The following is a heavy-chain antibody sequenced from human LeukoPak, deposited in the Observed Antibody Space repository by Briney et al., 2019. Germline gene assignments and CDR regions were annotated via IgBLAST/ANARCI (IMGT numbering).Heavy chain of an antibody. CDR3: ARDRSGYANDAFDF. V-gene: IGHV3-30-3*01. J-gene: IGHJ3*01. CDR1: GFTFSDYA. D-gene: IGHD3-3*01. Sequence: GSLRLSCAASGFTFSDYAMHWVRQAPGKGLEWVAVLSYGGTSKYYADSVKGRFTISRDNSKNTMFLQMNSLRAEDTAVYHCARDRSGYANDAFDFWGQGTMVTASS. CDR2: LSYGGTSK.